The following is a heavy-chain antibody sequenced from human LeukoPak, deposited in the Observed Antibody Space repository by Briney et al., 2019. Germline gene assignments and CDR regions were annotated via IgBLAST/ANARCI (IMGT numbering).Heavy chain of an antibody. CDR1: GGSIRTYY. CDR2: IYSSGST. V-gene: IGHV4-4*07. J-gene: IGHJ5*02. Sequence: SETLSLTCTVSGGSIRTYYWNWIRQPAGKGLEWLGRIYSSGSTNHNPSLKSRVIMSVDTSKNQFSLKLSSVTAADTAVYYCASHGPSRRVGNWFDPWGQGTLVTVSS. CDR3: ASHGPSRRVGNWFDP.